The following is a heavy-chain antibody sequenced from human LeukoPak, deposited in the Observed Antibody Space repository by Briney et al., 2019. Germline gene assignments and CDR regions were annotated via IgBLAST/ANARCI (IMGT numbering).Heavy chain of an antibody. CDR2: IIPIFGTA. D-gene: IGHD3-3*01. CDR3: ARGARLLTIFGVVSWFDP. Sequence: SVTVSCKASGGTFSSYAISWVRQAPGQGLEWMGGIIPIFGTANYAQKFQGRVAITTDESTSTAYMELSSLRSEDTAVYYCARGARLLTIFGVVSWFDPWGQGTLVTVSS. V-gene: IGHV1-69*05. CDR1: GGTFSSYA. J-gene: IGHJ5*02.